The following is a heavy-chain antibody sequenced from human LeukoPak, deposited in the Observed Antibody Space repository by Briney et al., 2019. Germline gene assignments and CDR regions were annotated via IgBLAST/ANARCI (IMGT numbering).Heavy chain of an antibody. CDR1: GGSISSYY. V-gene: IGHV4-59*01. Sequence: PSETLSLTCIVSGGSISSYYWSWIRQPPGKGLEWIGYIYYSGSTDYNPSLKSRVTISVDTSKNQFSLKLSSVTAADTAVYYCARAVAATFDPWGQGTLVTVSS. D-gene: IGHD6-25*01. J-gene: IGHJ5*02. CDR3: ARAVAATFDP. CDR2: IYYSGST.